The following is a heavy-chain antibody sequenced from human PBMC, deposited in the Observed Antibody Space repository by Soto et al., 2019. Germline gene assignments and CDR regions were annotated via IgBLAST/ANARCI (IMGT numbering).Heavy chain of an antibody. CDR1: GFTFSSYS. Sequence: PGGSLRLSCAASGFTFSSYSMNWVRQAPGKGLEWVSSISSSSSYIYYADSVKGRFTISRDNAKNSLYLQMNSLRAEDTAVYYCARDLEGAHYGMDAWGQGTTVTVSS. J-gene: IGHJ6*02. D-gene: IGHD1-26*01. CDR3: ARDLEGAHYGMDA. CDR2: ISSSSSYI. V-gene: IGHV3-21*01.